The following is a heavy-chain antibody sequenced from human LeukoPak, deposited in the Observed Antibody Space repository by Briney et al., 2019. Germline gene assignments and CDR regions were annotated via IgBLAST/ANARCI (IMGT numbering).Heavy chain of an antibody. Sequence: GGSLRLSCAASGFTFDSYSMSWVRQVPGKGLEWVSYITSGSSTIYYPDSVKGRFTISRDNAKNSLYLQMDSLRSEDTAVYYCARGSYCTATSCYMLEYWGQGTLVTVSS. CDR3: ARGSYCTATSCYMLEY. CDR1: GFTFDSYS. D-gene: IGHD2-2*02. V-gene: IGHV3-48*04. CDR2: ITSGSSTI. J-gene: IGHJ4*02.